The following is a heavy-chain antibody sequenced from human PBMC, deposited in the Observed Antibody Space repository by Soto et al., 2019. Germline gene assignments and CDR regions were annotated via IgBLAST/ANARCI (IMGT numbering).Heavy chain of an antibody. CDR2: INSDGTST. V-gene: IGHV3-74*03. CDR1: GFTFSTFW. J-gene: IGHJ4*02. D-gene: IGHD3-10*01. CDR3: AIDQATYGSGTYNM. Sequence: EVQLVESGGGLVQPGGSLRLSCAASGFTFSTFWMHWVRQAPGKGLVWVSRINSDGTSTKYADSVKGRFTISRDNVKNTRYLQMNSLRAEDAAIYYCAIDQATYGSGTYNMWGQGTLVTVSS.